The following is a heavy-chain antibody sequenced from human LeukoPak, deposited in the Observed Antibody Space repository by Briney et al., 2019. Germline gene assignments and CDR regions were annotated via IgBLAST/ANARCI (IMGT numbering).Heavy chain of an antibody. CDR3: ARHPQWAAAGSFEY. CDR1: DDSIISSDYY. J-gene: IGHJ4*02. Sequence: KPSETLSLTCAVSDDSIISSDYYWGWIRQPPGKGLEWIGSRYYSGFIYYNPSVKSRVTISVDTSKNQFSLKLSSVTAADTAVYYCARHPQWAAAGSFEYWGQGTLVTVSS. V-gene: IGHV4-39*01. D-gene: IGHD6-13*01. CDR2: RYYSGFI.